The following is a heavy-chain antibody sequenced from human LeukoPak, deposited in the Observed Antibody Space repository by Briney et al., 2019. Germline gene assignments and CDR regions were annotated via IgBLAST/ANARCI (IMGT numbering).Heavy chain of an antibody. D-gene: IGHD6-13*01. J-gene: IGHJ4*02. Sequence: GGSLRLSCAASGFTFSSYAMSWVRQAPGRGLEWVSAISGRDGRTCYTDSVKGRFTISRDNSRDTLYLQMNSLRAEDTAVYYCSTSPSFGSSWYQFNYWGQGTLVTVSS. V-gene: IGHV3-23*01. CDR3: STSPSFGSSWYQFNY. CDR2: ISGRDGRT. CDR1: GFTFSSYA.